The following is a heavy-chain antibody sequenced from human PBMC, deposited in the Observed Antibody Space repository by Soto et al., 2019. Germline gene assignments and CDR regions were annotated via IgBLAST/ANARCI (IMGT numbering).Heavy chain of an antibody. CDR1: GFNFPTFW. V-gene: IGHV5-51*01. CDR2: IYPDDSDT. CDR3: ARSDYYDGSTSMDV. Sequence: GESLKISCKHSGFNFPTFWIAWVRQMPGKGLEWMGTIYPDDSDTRYSPSFQGQVTISADKSISTAYLQWSSLKASDTAMYYCARSDYYDGSTSMDVWGQGTTVTVSS. D-gene: IGHD3-22*01. J-gene: IGHJ6*02.